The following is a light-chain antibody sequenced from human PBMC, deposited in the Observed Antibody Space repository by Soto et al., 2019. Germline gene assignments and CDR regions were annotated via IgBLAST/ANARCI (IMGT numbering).Light chain of an antibody. CDR1: SSNIGSST. Sequence: QSVLTQPPSASGTPGQRVTISCSGSSSNIGSSTVTWYQQLPGAAPTVLIHSNNQRPSGVPDRFSGSKSGTSASLAISGLQSDDEADYYCATWDDSLKGYVFGTANKVTVL. J-gene: IGLJ1*01. CDR2: SNN. V-gene: IGLV1-44*01. CDR3: ATWDDSLKGYV.